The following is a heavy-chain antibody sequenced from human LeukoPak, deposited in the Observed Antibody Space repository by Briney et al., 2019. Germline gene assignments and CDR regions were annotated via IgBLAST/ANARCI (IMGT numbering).Heavy chain of an antibody. CDR2: IIPILGIA. J-gene: IGHJ4*02. CDR1: GYTFSSYA. Sequence: ASVKVSCKASGYTFSSYAISWVRQAPGQGLEWMGRIIPILGIANYAQKFQGRVTITADKSTSTAYMELSSLRSEDTAVYYCARSAYSGYDFDYWGQGTLVTVSS. D-gene: IGHD5-12*01. V-gene: IGHV1-69*04. CDR3: ARSAYSGYDFDY.